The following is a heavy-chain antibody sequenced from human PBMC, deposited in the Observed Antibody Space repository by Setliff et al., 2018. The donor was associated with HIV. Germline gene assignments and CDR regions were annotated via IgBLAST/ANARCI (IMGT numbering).Heavy chain of an antibody. D-gene: IGHD2-2*01. J-gene: IGHJ4*02. V-gene: IGHV1-3*04. CDR1: GYTFSEYA. CDR2: IDTDNGYR. CDR3: ARWCAAAGCYPAIYHFDS. Sequence: ASVKVSCKASGYTFSEYAIHWVRQAPGQRLEWMGRIDTDNGYRRYSPKLQGRVTITKDTSANTAYMELSGLRSEDTAVYYCARWCAAAGCYPAIYHFDSWGQGTLVTVSS.